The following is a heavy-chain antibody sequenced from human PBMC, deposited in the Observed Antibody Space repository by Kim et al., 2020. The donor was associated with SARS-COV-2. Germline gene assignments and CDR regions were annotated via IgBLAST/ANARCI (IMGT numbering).Heavy chain of an antibody. J-gene: IGHJ4*02. V-gene: IGHV1-24*01. Sequence: YAQKFQGRVTMTEDTSTDTAYMELSSLRSEDTAVYYCATDLRAAAFDFDYWGQGTLVTVSS. D-gene: IGHD6-13*01. CDR3: ATDLRAAAFDFDY.